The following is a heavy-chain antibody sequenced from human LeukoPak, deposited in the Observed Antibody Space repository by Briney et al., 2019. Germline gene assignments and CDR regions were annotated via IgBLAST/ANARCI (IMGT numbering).Heavy chain of an antibody. Sequence: GGSLRLSCSASGFAFSRFAMTWVRHLPGKGLDWVSTISGNGHQTYYGDSVKGRFSVSRDNSKNILYLQMDSLRAADSALYYCAKDANYYDSSGFSIPFDSWGPGTLVTASS. CDR3: AKDANYYDSSGFSIPFDS. CDR1: GFAFSRFA. V-gene: IGHV3-23*01. J-gene: IGHJ4*02. CDR2: ISGNGHQT. D-gene: IGHD3-22*01.